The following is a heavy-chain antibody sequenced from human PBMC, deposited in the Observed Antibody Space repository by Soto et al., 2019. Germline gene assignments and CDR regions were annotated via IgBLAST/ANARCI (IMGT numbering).Heavy chain of an antibody. Sequence: EVQLVESGGNVLQPGGSLRLSCAASGFISSSYWMHGVRQAPGKGLVWVSRLNRDGSRTDYADAVKGRFAVSRDNAKNTVLLQMNSRRADDTAVYDCARGVTGDYYVDYWGQGTLVTVSS. V-gene: IGHV3-74*01. D-gene: IGHD7-27*01. CDR1: GFISSSYW. CDR3: ARGVTGDYYVDY. J-gene: IGHJ4*02. CDR2: LNRDGSRT.